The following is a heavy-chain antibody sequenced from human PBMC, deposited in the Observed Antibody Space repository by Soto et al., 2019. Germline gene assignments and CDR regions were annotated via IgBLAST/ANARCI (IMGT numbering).Heavy chain of an antibody. J-gene: IGHJ4*02. CDR1: GGSISSGGYS. CDR3: ARAGGLGAVAADY. D-gene: IGHD6-19*01. CDR2: IYHSGST. V-gene: IGHV4-30-2*01. Sequence: QLQLQESGSGLVKPSQTLSLTCAVSGGSISSGGYSWSWIRQPPGKGLEWIGYIYHSGSTYYNPSLKSRVTISVDRSKNQFSLKLSSVTATDTAVYYCARAGGLGAVAADYWGQGTLVTVSS.